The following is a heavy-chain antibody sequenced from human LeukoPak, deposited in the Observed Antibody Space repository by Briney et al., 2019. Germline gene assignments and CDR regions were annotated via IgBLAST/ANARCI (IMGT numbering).Heavy chain of an antibody. D-gene: IGHD3-10*01. CDR1: GLTFNTYG. CDR2: INQDGGEK. V-gene: IGHV3-7*04. CDR3: ARATYAFGVCSY. J-gene: IGHJ4*02. Sequence: GGSLRLSCAHSGLTFNTYGMTCVRQAPGKGLEWVANINQDGGEKYYADSVKGRFTISRDNAKNSLYLQMNGLRVEDTAVYYCARATYAFGVCSYWGQGTLVTVSS.